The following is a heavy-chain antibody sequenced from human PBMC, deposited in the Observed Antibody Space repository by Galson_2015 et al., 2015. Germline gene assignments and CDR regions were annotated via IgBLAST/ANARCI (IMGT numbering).Heavy chain of an antibody. Sequence: SGTLFLPCAGSCGSLRRSNRWGWVPPPPGEGVEWVGGNYHSGSTHYNPSLKSRVTISVDKSKNQFSLKLSSVTAADTAVYYCAREMGYCSSTSCYGNNWFDPWGQGTLVTVSS. CDR3: AREMGYCSSTSCYGNNWFDP. CDR2: NYHSGST. J-gene: IGHJ5*02. D-gene: IGHD2-2*01. CDR1: CGSLRRSNR. V-gene: IGHV4-4*02.